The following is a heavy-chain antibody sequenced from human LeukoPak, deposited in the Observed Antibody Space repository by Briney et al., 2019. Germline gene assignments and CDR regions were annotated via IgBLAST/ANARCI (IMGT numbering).Heavy chain of an antibody. CDR1: GFTFSSYA. CDR3: ARSGYSDAFDI. Sequence: GGSLRLSCAASGFTFSSYAMNWVRQAPGKGLEWVSYISSSGSTIYYADSVKGQFTISRDNAKNSLYLQMNSLRAEDTAVYYCARSGYSDAFDIWGQGTMVTVSS. V-gene: IGHV3-48*03. J-gene: IGHJ3*02. D-gene: IGHD5-12*01. CDR2: ISSSGSTI.